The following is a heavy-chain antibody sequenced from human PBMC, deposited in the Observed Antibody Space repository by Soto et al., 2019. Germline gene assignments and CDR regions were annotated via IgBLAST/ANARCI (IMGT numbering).Heavy chain of an antibody. CDR2: INHSGST. V-gene: IGHV4-34*01. D-gene: IGHD6-13*01. CDR1: GGSFSGYY. J-gene: IGHJ5*02. CDR3: ARGTAVAAARPTDRNWFDP. Sequence: SETLSLTCAVYGGSFSGYYWSWIRQPPGKGLEWIGEINHSGSTNYNPSLKSRVTISVDTSKNQFSLKLSSVTAADTAVYYCARGTAVAAARPTDRNWFDPWGQGTLVTVSS.